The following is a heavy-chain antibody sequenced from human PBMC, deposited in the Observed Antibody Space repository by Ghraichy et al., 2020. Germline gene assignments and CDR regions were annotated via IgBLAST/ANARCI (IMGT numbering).Heavy chain of an antibody. CDR1: GGSISRTTFY. J-gene: IGHJ3*01. Sequence: SETLSLTCSVSGGSISRTTFYWGWIRQPPGKGLEWIGNIYHTGSTYYSPALRGRVTISVDTSMNQFFLQMTSVTAADTAVYYCARPARPFYDQGSGHAYHNWGQGTLVTVSS. CDR3: ARPARPFYDQGSGHAYHN. D-gene: IGHD6-25*01. CDR2: IYHTGST. V-gene: IGHV4-39*01.